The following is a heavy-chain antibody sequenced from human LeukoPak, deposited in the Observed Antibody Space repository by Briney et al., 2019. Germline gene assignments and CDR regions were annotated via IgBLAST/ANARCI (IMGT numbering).Heavy chain of an antibody. CDR1: GFTFNNYA. Sequence: GGSLRLSCAASGFTFNNYAMSWVRQAPGKGLEWVSGISGSSGTTYYADSVKGRFTISRDNSKNTLYLQVNSLRAEDTAVYYCAKDLGGLTGYQIDYWGQGTLVTVSS. CDR2: ISGSSGTT. J-gene: IGHJ4*02. D-gene: IGHD3-9*01. CDR3: AKDLGGLTGYQIDY. V-gene: IGHV3-23*01.